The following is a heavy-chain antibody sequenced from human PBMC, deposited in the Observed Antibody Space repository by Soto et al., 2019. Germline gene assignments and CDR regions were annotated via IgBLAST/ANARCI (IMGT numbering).Heavy chain of an antibody. V-gene: IGHV1-69*13. Sequence: VASVKVSCKASGGTFSSYAISWVRQAPGQGLEWMGGIIPIFGTANYAQKFQGRVTITADESTSTAYMELSSLRSEDTAVYYCARGPYSRSWYSYYYYYGMDVWGQGTTVTVYS. D-gene: IGHD6-13*01. CDR2: IIPIFGTA. CDR3: ARGPYSRSWYSYYYYYGMDV. CDR1: GGTFSSYA. J-gene: IGHJ6*02.